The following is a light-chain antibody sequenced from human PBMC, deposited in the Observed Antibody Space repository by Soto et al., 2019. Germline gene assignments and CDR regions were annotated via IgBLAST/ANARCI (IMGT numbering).Light chain of an antibody. J-gene: IGKJ1*01. CDR3: QQYGSSPET. CDR1: QSVSSSY. V-gene: IGKV3-20*01. CDR2: GAS. Sequence: ELVLTQSPGTLSLSPGERATLSCRASQSVSSSYLAWYQQKPGQAPRLLIYGASSRATGIPDRVSGSGSGTDFTLTISRLEPEDFAVYYCQQYGSSPETFGQGTKVDI.